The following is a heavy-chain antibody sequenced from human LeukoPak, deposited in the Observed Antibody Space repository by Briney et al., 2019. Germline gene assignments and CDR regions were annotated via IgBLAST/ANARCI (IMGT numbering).Heavy chain of an antibody. J-gene: IGHJ3*02. V-gene: IGHV3-23*01. CDR2: ISGSGGST. Sequence: GGSLRLSCAASGFTFSSYAMSWVRQAPGKGLEWVSAISGSGGSTYYADSVKGRFTISRDNSKNTLYLQMNSLRAEDTAVYYCAKDRAYGDYSPDAFDIWGQGTMVTVSS. D-gene: IGHD4-17*01. CDR3: AKDRAYGDYSPDAFDI. CDR1: GFTFSSYA.